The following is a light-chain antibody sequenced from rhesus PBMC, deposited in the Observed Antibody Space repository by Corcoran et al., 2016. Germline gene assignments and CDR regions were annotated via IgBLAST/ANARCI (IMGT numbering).Light chain of an antibody. CDR2: EAA. CDR3: QHYNGAPYN. Sequence: DIQMTQSPSSLSASVGDRVTITCRASQDISSWFAWYQTKPGKAPKLLIYEAASWQSGVPSRFSGSGSGTAFTLPISSLQPEDFATYFCQHYNGAPYNFDQGTKVEI. CDR1: QDISSW. J-gene: IGKJ2*01. V-gene: IGKV1-21*01.